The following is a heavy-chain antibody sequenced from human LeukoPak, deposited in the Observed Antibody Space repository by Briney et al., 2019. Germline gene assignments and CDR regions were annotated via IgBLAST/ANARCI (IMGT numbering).Heavy chain of an antibody. CDR2: INSDGSEG. Sequence: GGSLRLSCAVSGFTFSGFWMSWSRQAPGKGLEWVASINSDGSEGYYADVVKGRFTISRDISKNTLYLQMTSLRAEDTAVYYCARDDATSANYYGMDVWGQGTTVTVSS. CDR3: ARDDATSANYYGMDV. CDR1: GFTFSGFW. J-gene: IGHJ6*02. V-gene: IGHV3-7*03.